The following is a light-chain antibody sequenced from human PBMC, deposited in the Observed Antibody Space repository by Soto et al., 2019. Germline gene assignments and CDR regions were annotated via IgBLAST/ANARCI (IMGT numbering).Light chain of an antibody. Sequence: DIQMTQSPSTLSASIGDRVTITCRASQSISNLVAWYQQKPGKAPFLLIYKASSLQSGVPSRFSGSASGTEFSLTISSLQPDDFASYYCHQYYSYPWMFGQGTKVEIK. CDR3: HQYYSYPWM. J-gene: IGKJ1*01. V-gene: IGKV1-5*03. CDR1: QSISNL. CDR2: KAS.